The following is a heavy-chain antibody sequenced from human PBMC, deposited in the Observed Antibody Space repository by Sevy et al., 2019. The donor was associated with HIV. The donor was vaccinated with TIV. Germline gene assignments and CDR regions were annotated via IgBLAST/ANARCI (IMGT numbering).Heavy chain of an antibody. CDR1: GYTFTSYD. V-gene: IGHV1-8*01. J-gene: IGHJ3*02. CDR3: ARRLGYCSSTSCQKIGYAFDI. D-gene: IGHD2-2*01. Sequence: ASVKVSCKASGYTFTSYDINWVRQATGQGLEWMGWMNPNSGNTGYAQKFQGRVTMTRNTSISTAYMELSSLRSEDTAVYYCARRLGYCSSTSCQKIGYAFDIWGQGTMVTVSS. CDR2: MNPNSGNT.